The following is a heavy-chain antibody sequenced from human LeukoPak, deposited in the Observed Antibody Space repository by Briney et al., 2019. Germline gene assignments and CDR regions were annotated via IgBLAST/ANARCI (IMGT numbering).Heavy chain of an antibody. D-gene: IGHD3-10*01. CDR2: IYYSGST. CDR1: GGSVSSGTYY. Sequence: PSETLSLTCTVSGGSVSSGTYYWSWIRQPPGKGLEWIGYIYYSGSTNYNPSLKSRVIISVDTSKNQLSLKLSSVTAADTAVYYCARGRIAMVRGVLYYYYYGMDVWGKGTTVTVSP. CDR3: ARGRIAMVRGVLYYYYYGMDV. V-gene: IGHV4-61*01. J-gene: IGHJ6*04.